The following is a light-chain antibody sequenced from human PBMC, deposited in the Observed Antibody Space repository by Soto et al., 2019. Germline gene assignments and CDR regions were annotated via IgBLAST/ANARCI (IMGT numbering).Light chain of an antibody. Sequence: QSVLTQPPSASGTPGQRVTISCSGSSSNIGSNYVYWYQQLPGTAPKLLIYRNNQRPSGVPDRFSGSKSGTSASLAISGLGSEDEANYYCAAGDDSLGGVVFGGGTKVTVL. CDR2: RNN. CDR3: AAGDDSLGGVV. V-gene: IGLV1-47*01. CDR1: SSNIGSNY. J-gene: IGLJ3*02.